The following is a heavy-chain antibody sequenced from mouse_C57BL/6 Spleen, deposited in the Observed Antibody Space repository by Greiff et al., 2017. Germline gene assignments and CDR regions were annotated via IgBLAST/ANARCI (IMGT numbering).Heavy chain of an antibody. CDR1: GFNIKDDY. V-gene: IGHV14-4*01. CDR2: IDPENGDT. J-gene: IGHJ3*01. CDR3: TYGRGAWFAY. D-gene: IGHD1-1*01. Sequence: EVQLQQSGAELVRPGASVKLSCTASGFNIKDDYMHWVKQRPEQGLEWIGWIDPENGDTEYASKFQGKATITADTSSNTAYLQLSSLTSEDTAVYYFTYGRGAWFAYWGQGTLVTVSA.